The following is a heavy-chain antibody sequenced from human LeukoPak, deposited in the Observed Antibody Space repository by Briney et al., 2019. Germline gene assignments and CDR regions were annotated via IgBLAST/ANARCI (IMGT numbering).Heavy chain of an antibody. D-gene: IGHD6-13*01. CDR3: ASVDSNNWYDSRGYFDY. V-gene: IGHV4-59*11. CDR1: GDSISIHY. J-gene: IGHJ4*02. CDR2: IDHTGST. Sequence: SETLSLTCSVAGDSISIHYWSWIRQPPGKGLEWIGYIDHTGSTNYNPSLNSRVTISRDTSKNHFSLELSSVTAADTAVYFCASVDSNNWYDSRGYFDYWGQGTLVTVSS.